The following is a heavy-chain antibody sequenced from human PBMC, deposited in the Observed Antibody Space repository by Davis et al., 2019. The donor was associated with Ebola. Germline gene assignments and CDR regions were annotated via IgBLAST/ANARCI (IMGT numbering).Heavy chain of an antibody. D-gene: IGHD3-22*01. CDR1: GGSISSYY. Sequence: PSETLSLTCTVSGGSISSYYWSWIRQPPGKGLEWIGYIYYSGSTNYNPSLKSRVTISVDTSKNQFSLKLSSVTAADTAVYYCARHLTMMEGGFDYWGQGTLVTVSS. V-gene: IGHV4-59*08. CDR3: ARHLTMMEGGFDY. CDR2: IYYSGST. J-gene: IGHJ4*02.